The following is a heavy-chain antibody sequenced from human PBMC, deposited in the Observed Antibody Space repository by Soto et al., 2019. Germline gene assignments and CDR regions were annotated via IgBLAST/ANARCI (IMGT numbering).Heavy chain of an antibody. CDR3: ASDYCSGGSCYPRDGAFDI. V-gene: IGHV3-66*01. D-gene: IGHD2-15*01. CDR2: IYSGGST. Sequence: GGSLRLSCAASGFTVSSNYMSWVRQAPGKGLEWVSVIYSGGSTYYADSVKGRFTISRDNSKNTLYLQMNSLRAEDTAVYYCASDYCSGGSCYPRDGAFDIWGQGTMVTVSS. J-gene: IGHJ3*02. CDR1: GFTVSSNY.